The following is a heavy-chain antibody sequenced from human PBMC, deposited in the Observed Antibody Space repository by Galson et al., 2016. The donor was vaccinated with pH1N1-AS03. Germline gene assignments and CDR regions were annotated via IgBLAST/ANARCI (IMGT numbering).Heavy chain of an antibody. D-gene: IGHD3-3*01. CDR1: GGTFSSYA. CDR3: ARDANYDFWSGHDASDI. Sequence: SVKVSCKASGGTFSSYAISWVRQAPGQGLEWMGGIIAMFGTANYAQKVQGRVTITADKSTSTDYMELSSLRSEDTAVYYCARDANYDFWSGHDASDIWGQGTMVTVSS. V-gene: IGHV1-69*06. CDR2: IIAMFGTA. J-gene: IGHJ3*02.